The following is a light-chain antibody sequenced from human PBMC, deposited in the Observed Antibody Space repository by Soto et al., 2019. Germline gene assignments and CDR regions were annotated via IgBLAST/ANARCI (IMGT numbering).Light chain of an antibody. CDR2: EAS. CDR1: QGIRHY. J-gene: IGKJ1*01. CDR3: QNFDSAPQT. Sequence: DIQMTQSPSSLSASVGDIVTITFRASQGIRHYLAWYQQKPGKVPKLLIYEASNLQSGVPSRFRGGGSGTEFTLTISSLQPEDVATYYCQNFDSAPQTFGQGTKVDIK. V-gene: IGKV1-27*01.